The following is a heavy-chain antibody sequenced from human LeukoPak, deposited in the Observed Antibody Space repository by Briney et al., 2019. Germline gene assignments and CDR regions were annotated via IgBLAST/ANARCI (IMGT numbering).Heavy chain of an antibody. Sequence: GRSLRLSCAASGFTFSSYAMHWVRQAPGKGLEWVAVISYDGSNKYYADSVKGRFTISRDNSKSTLYLQMNSLRAEDTAVYYCARESSWYSGGLDYWGQGTLVTVSS. D-gene: IGHD6-19*01. V-gene: IGHV3-30*04. CDR2: ISYDGSNK. CDR1: GFTFSSYA. CDR3: ARESSWYSGGLDY. J-gene: IGHJ4*02.